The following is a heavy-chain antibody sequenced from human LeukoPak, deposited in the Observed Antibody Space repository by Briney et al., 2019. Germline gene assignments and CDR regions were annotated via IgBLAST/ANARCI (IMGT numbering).Heavy chain of an antibody. D-gene: IGHD2-2*01. J-gene: IGHJ4*02. CDR2: IYYSGSP. CDR1: GGSISSYY. Sequence: SETLSLTCTVSGGSISSYYWSWIRQPPGKGLEWIGYIYYSGSPNYNPSLKSRVTISLDTSKNHFSLKLTSVTVADTGVYYCARASSSSPYSFDYWGQGTLVTVSS. CDR3: ARASSSSPYSFDY. V-gene: IGHV4-59*01.